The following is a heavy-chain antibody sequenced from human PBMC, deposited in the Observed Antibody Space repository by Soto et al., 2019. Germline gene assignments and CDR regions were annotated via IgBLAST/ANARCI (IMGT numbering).Heavy chain of an antibody. V-gene: IGHV1-18*01. Sequence: QVQLVQSGAEVKKPGASVKVSCKASGYTFTSYGISWVRQAPGQGLEWMGWINAYNGNTNYAQNLQGRLTMTTDTSTRTAYMGVGGLRSDDPAVYFCARDWFGVDYWGQGTLVTVSS. D-gene: IGHD3-16*01. CDR1: GYTFTSYG. CDR2: INAYNGNT. J-gene: IGHJ4*02. CDR3: ARDWFGVDY.